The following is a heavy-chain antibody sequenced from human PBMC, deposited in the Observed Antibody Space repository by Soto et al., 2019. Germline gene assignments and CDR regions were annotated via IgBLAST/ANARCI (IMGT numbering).Heavy chain of an antibody. CDR2: IIPIFGTA. CDR3: AREDRDGYNYQPVGAFDI. V-gene: IGHV1-69*13. Sequence: GASVKVSCKASGGTFSSYAISWVRQAPGPGLEWMGGIIPIFGTANYAQKFQGRVTITADESTSTAYMELSSLRSEDTAVYYCAREDRDGYNYQPVGAFDIWGQGTMVTVSS. J-gene: IGHJ3*02. D-gene: IGHD5-12*01. CDR1: GGTFSSYA.